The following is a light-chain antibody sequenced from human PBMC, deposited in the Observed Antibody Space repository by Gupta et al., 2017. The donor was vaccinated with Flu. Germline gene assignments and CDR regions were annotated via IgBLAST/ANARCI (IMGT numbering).Light chain of an antibody. CDR2: GAS. Sequence: DRATLACRASQSVSSRSLAWYQQKPGQAPRLLIYGASTRATGIPDRFSGSGSGTDFTLTISRLEPEDFAVYYCQQYGSSLITFGQGTRLEIK. CDR3: QQYGSSLIT. V-gene: IGKV3-20*01. J-gene: IGKJ5*01. CDR1: QSVSSRS.